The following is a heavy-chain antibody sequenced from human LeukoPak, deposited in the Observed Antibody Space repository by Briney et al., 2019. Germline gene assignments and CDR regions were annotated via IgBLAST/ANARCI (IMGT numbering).Heavy chain of an antibody. Sequence: GASVKVSCKASGYTFTSYYIHWVRQAPGQGLEWMGIIDPSGGSTNYAQKFQGRVTMTRDTSTSTVYMELSSLRSEDTAVYYCARDSWACGGDCYVRYYYYYMDVWGKGTTVTISS. D-gene: IGHD2-21*02. CDR3: ARDSWACGGDCYVRYYYYYMDV. J-gene: IGHJ6*03. CDR1: GYTFTSYY. V-gene: IGHV1-46*01. CDR2: IDPSGGST.